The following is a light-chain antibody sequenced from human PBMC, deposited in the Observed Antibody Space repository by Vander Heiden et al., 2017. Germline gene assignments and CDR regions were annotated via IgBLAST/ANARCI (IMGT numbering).Light chain of an antibody. Sequence: DIQMTQSQSSLSASVGDRVTITCQASQDISNYLNWYQQKPGKAPKLLIYDASNLETGVPSSFSGSGSGTDFTFTISSLQPEDIATYYCQQYDNLPPYTFGQGTKLEIK. CDR2: DAS. J-gene: IGKJ2*01. V-gene: IGKV1-33*01. CDR3: QQYDNLPPYT. CDR1: QDISNY.